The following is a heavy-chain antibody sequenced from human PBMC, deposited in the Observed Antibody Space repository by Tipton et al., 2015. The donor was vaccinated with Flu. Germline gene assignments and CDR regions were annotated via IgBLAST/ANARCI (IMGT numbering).Heavy chain of an antibody. D-gene: IGHD3-22*01. J-gene: IGHJ4*02. V-gene: IGHV3-43D*04. Sequence: SLRLSCAPSGFTFNNHPMQWVRKVPGRGLEWVSLISKEGEVAYYADSVQGRFTISRDDSTRSLYLQMNSLRVEDSALCYCVKCAYDSNEPALWGQGTQVTVSS. CDR3: VKCAYDSNEPAL. CDR2: ISKEGEVA. CDR1: GFTFNNHP.